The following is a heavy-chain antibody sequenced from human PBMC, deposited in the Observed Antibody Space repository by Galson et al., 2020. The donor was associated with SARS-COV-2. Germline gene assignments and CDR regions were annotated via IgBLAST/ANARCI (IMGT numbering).Heavy chain of an antibody. CDR3: ARDRHVADYSRYYYYHYGVDV. CDR2: INPNSGDT. Sequence: GESLKISCKASGYTFTDYYIHWVRQAPGQGLEWMGWINPNSGDTNSAEKFQARVTMTRDTSFSTAYMEVNRLTSDDTAVYYCARDRHVADYSRYYYYHYGVDVWGLGTAVTVSS. V-gene: IGHV1-2*02. J-gene: IGHJ6*02. CDR1: GYTFTDYY. D-gene: IGHD4-17*01.